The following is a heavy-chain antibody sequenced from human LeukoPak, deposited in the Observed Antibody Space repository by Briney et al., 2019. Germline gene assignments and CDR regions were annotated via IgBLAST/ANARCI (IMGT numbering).Heavy chain of an antibody. V-gene: IGHV3-33*01. Sequence: GGSLRLSCAASGFTFSSYGMHWVRQAPGKGLEWVAVIWYDGSNKYYADSVKGRFTISRDNSKNTLYLQMNSLRAEDTAVYYCARDLMVRGVMNWFDPWGQGTLVTVSS. CDR1: GFTFSSYG. CDR3: ARDLMVRGVMNWFDP. CDR2: IWYDGSNK. D-gene: IGHD3-10*01. J-gene: IGHJ5*02.